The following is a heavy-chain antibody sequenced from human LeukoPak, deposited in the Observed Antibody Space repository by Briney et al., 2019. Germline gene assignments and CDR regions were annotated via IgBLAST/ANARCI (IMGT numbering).Heavy chain of an antibody. Sequence: ASVKVSCKASGYTFTGYYMHWVRQAPGQGLEWMGWINPNSGGTNYAQKLQGRVTMTTDTSTSTAYMELRSLRSDDTAVYYCARDRRYYGRTRLLNYYMDVWGKGTTVTISS. CDR2: INPNSGGT. D-gene: IGHD3-10*01. CDR1: GYTFTGYY. J-gene: IGHJ6*03. V-gene: IGHV1-2*02. CDR3: ARDRRYYGRTRLLNYYMDV.